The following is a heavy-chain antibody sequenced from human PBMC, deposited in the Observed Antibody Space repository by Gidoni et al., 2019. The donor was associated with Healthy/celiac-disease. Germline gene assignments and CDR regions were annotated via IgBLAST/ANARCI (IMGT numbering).Heavy chain of an antibody. Sequence: EVQLVESGGGLVQPGGSLRLSCAASGFTFSSYSMNWVRQAPGKGLEWVSYISSSSSTIYYADSVKGRFTISRDNAKNSLYLQMNSLRAEDTAVYYCARDRGLELRYWGQGTLVTVSS. CDR1: GFTFSSYS. CDR2: ISSSSSTI. CDR3: ARDRGLELRY. J-gene: IGHJ4*02. V-gene: IGHV3-48*04. D-gene: IGHD1-7*01.